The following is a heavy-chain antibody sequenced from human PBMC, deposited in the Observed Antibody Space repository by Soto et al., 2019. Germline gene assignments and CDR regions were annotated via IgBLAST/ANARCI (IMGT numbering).Heavy chain of an antibody. V-gene: IGHV4-59*08. J-gene: IGHJ4*02. CDR3: ARHGDYAILTGSVIPLDY. CDR1: GGSISSYY. Sequence: QVQLQESGPGLVKPSETLSLTCTVSGGSISSYYWSWIRQPPGKGLEWIGYIYYSGSTNYNPSLKSRVTISVDTSKNQFSLKLSSVTAADTAVYYCARHGDYAILTGSVIPLDYWGQGTLVTVSS. D-gene: IGHD3-9*01. CDR2: IYYSGST.